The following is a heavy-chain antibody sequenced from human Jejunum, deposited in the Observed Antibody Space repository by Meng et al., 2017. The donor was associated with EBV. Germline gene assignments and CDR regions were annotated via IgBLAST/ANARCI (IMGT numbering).Heavy chain of an antibody. V-gene: IGHV4-4*03. CDR1: GGSSGSNNW. CDR3: THYIWGTHPDGVY. D-gene: IGHD3-16*01. Sequence: SGPGLRKPPGTLPLTGSVAGGSSGSNNWRSWVRQPPGKGLELIGKIHHSGITNYNPSLSSRVTMSVDKSKNDFSLKLSSVTAADTAVYYCTHYIWGTHPDGVYWGHGTLVTVSS. J-gene: IGHJ4*01. CDR2: IHHSGIT.